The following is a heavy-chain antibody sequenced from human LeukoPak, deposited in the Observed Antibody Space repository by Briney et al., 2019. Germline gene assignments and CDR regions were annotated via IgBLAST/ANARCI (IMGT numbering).Heavy chain of an antibody. Sequence: PGRSLRLSCAASGFTFSSYATHWVRQAPGKGLEWVAVISYDGSNKYYANSVKGRFTISRDNSKNTLYLQMNSLRAEDTAVYYCAREDSSSWCPDYWGQGTLVTVSS. CDR1: GFTFSSYA. D-gene: IGHD6-13*01. V-gene: IGHV3-30*04. CDR3: AREDSSSWCPDY. J-gene: IGHJ4*02. CDR2: ISYDGSNK.